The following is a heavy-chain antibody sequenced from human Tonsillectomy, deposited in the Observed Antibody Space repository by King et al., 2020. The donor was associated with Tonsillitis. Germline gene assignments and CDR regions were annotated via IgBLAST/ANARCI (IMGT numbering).Heavy chain of an antibody. Sequence: VQLVESGGGLVKPGGSLRLSCAGSGFIFGNVWMSWVRQAPGKGREWVGRIKSKSDGETTDYAAPVKGRFTISRDDSKNTLFLQMNSLKAEDTAVYYCTTDNTRGLPLYADYWGQGALVTVSA. J-gene: IGHJ4*02. CDR1: GFIFGNVW. CDR2: IKSKSDGETT. D-gene: IGHD2-2*02. V-gene: IGHV3-15*01. CDR3: TTDNTRGLPLYADY.